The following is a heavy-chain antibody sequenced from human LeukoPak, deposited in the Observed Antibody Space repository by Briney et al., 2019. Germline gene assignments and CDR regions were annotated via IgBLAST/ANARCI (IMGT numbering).Heavy chain of an antibody. CDR2: IYTGGTT. D-gene: IGHD6-13*01. Sequence: GGSLRLSCAASGFTVSENYMSWIRQAPGKGLEWVSLIYTGGTTYYADSVQDRFTISRDTSKNIVYLQMNSLSAEDTAVYYCAGADASTWHGAKYWGQGTLVTVSS. CDR3: AGADASTWHGAKY. J-gene: IGHJ4*02. V-gene: IGHV3-66*01. CDR1: GFTVSENY.